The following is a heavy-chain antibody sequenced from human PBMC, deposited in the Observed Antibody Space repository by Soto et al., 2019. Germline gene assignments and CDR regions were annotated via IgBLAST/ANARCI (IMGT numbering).Heavy chain of an antibody. CDR2: IWYDGTNK. J-gene: IGHJ2*01. D-gene: IGHD4-17*01. CDR1: GFIFSSYG. V-gene: IGHV3-33*01. Sequence: QVQLVESGGGVVQPGRSLRLSCATSGFIFSSYGMHWVRQGPGKGLEWVAVIWYDGTNKYYADSVNGRFTISRDDSKNTLYLQMNSIRAEDTAVYYCARGPMTTVTTWGDWYFELWGRGTLVTVSS. CDR3: ARGPMTTVTTWGDWYFEL.